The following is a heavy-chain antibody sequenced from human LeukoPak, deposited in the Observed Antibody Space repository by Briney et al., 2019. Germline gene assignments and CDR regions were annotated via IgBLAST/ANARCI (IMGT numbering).Heavy chain of an antibody. CDR1: GFTVSVNY. J-gene: IGHJ3*02. Sequence: GGSLRLSCAAFGFTVSVNYMSWVRQAPGKGLECVSVIYSGGNTYYADSVKGRFTISRDNAKNSLHLQMNSLRVEDTAMYYCARNIAARRSDAFDIWGQGTMVTVSS. CDR2: IYSGGNT. CDR3: ARNIAARRSDAFDI. D-gene: IGHD6-6*01. V-gene: IGHV3-66*01.